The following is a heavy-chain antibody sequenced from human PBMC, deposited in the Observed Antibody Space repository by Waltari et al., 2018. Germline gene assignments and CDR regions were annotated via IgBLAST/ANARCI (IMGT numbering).Heavy chain of an antibody. D-gene: IGHD6-13*01. J-gene: IGHJ4*02. CDR2: IIPILGIA. CDR3: AALLVGAAAAGD. V-gene: IGHV1-69*04. CDR1: GGPFSSYA. Sequence: QVQLVQSGAEVKKPGSSVKVSCKASGGPFSSYAISWVRQAPGQGLEWMGRIIPILGIANYAQKFQGRVTITADKSTSTAYMELSSLRSEDTAVYYCAALLVGAAAAGDWGQGTLVTVSS.